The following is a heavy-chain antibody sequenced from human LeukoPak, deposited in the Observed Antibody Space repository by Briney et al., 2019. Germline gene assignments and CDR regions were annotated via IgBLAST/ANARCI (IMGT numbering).Heavy chain of an antibody. V-gene: IGHV4-59*01. Sequence: SETLSLTCTVSGGSISSYYWSWIRQPPGKGLEWIGYIYYSGSTNYNPSLKSRVTISVDTSKNQFSLKLSSVTAADTAVYYCARVSYDYVWGSYRYSWFDPWGQGTPVTVSS. CDR1: GGSISSYY. J-gene: IGHJ5*02. CDR2: IYYSGST. CDR3: ARVSYDYVWGSYRYSWFDP. D-gene: IGHD3-16*02.